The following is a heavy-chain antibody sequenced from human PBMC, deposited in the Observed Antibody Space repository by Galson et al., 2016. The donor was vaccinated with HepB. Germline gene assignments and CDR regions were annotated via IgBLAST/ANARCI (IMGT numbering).Heavy chain of an antibody. J-gene: IGHJ5*02. CDR1: GFTFSSYW. D-gene: IGHD4-17*01. CDR2: INQDGIEK. CDR3: ARSGEPS. Sequence: SLRLSCATSGFTFSSYWMTWVRQAPGKGLEWVANINQDGIEKYYVGSVEGRFTISRDNAKKSLYLQMDSLRAEDTAVYYRARSGEPSWGQGTLVTVSS. V-gene: IGHV3-7*01.